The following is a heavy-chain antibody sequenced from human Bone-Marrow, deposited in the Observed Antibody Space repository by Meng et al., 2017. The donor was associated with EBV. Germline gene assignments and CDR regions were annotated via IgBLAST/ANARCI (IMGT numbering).Heavy chain of an antibody. D-gene: IGHD3-3*01. Sequence: PGVWKRLEALSTPFSLTCGSTGSSSYYDGWIRHPVRRQLGMSRSIYYSGDTNYGPYFKSRVTISVDTSMNQFSLKLSSVTSADTAVYYCARQGEIDYDLWSCSDYWGQGTLVTVSS. J-gene: IGHJ4*02. CDR3: ARQGEIDYDLWSCSDY. CDR1: CGSTGSSSYY. V-gene: IGHV4-39*01. CDR2: IYYSGDT.